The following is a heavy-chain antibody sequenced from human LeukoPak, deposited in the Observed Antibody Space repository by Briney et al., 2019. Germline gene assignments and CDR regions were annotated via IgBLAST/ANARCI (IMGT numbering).Heavy chain of an antibody. V-gene: IGHV4-59*13. CDR1: GDSITSSY. J-gene: IGHJ4*02. D-gene: IGHD1-1*01. Sequence: SETLSLTCTVSGDSITSSYWTWMRLPPGKGLEWIGYIFYTGYTNYNPSLKSRVTISMDISKNQVSLHLNSVTTADTAVYYYARAPIGSADHWGPGAQVTVSS. CDR3: ARAPIGSADH. CDR2: IFYTGYT.